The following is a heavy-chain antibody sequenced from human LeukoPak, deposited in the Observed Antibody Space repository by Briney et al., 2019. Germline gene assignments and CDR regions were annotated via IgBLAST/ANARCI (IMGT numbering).Heavy chain of an antibody. Sequence: GGSLRLPCAASGFTFSSYAMSWVRQAPGKGLEWVSAISGSGGSTYYADSVKGRFTISRDNSKNTLYLQMNSLRAEDTAVYYCAKERSGSDYKWSDPWGQGTLVTVSS. CDR2: ISGSGGST. D-gene: IGHD3-10*01. CDR3: AKERSGSDYKWSDP. V-gene: IGHV3-23*01. J-gene: IGHJ5*02. CDR1: GFTFSSYA.